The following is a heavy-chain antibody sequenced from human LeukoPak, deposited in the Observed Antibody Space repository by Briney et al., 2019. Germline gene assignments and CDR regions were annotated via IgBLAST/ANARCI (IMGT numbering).Heavy chain of an antibody. V-gene: IGHV3-30*01. J-gene: IGHJ4*02. D-gene: IGHD3-3*01. CDR1: GFIFSNYA. CDR3: ARDFEAHDLRPIGY. CDR2: ISSDGSKT. Sequence: GGSLRLSCAASGFIFSNYAMHWVRQAPGKGLEWVALISSDGSKTYHADSVKGRFSISRDNSKNTLYLQMNSLRAEDTAVYYCARDFEAHDLRPIGYWGQGTLVTVSS.